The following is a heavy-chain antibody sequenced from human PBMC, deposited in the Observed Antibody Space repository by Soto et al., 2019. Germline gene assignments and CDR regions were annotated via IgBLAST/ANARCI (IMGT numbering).Heavy chain of an antibody. V-gene: IGHV3-23*01. J-gene: IGHJ2*01. Sequence: KGQEWVSAISGSGGITYYAYSVKCRLTISRDNPKNTRYLQMNSMRVEDTAVYYCAIFFFFQAEDGIRDTVPVSAFLLNRSSDL. D-gene: IGHD2-15*01. CDR2: ISGSGGIT. CDR3: AIFFFFQAEDGIRDTVPVSAFLLNRSSDL.